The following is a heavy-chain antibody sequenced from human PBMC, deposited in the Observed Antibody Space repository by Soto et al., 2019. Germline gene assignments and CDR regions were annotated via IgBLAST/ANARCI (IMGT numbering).Heavy chain of an antibody. J-gene: IGHJ4*02. D-gene: IGHD6-13*01. CDR3: AKGLINGRWYAED. Sequence: EVHLLGSGGGLVHPGASLRLSCGASGFTFSSCVMTWVRQAPGQGLEWVSCITESGTGTYYADSVKGRFTISRDNSKNTMYLQMNNLRAEDTGVYYCAKGLINGRWYAEDWGQGTLDTVSS. CDR2: ITESGTGT. CDR1: GFTFSSCV. V-gene: IGHV3-23*01.